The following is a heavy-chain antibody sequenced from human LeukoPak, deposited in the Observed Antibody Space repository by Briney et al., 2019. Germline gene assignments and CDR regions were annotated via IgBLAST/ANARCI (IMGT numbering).Heavy chain of an antibody. V-gene: IGHV3-11*04. J-gene: IGHJ4*02. D-gene: IGHD5-18*01. CDR2: ISSSGNTI. Sequence: PGGSLRLSCAASGITFSNSYMSWIRQAPGKGLEWISYISSSGNTIFYADSVKGRFTISSDNTKNSLYLQMNSLRAEDTAVYYCATLDTAMVTNFGYWGQGTLVTVSS. CDR1: GITFSNSY. CDR3: ATLDTAMVTNFGY.